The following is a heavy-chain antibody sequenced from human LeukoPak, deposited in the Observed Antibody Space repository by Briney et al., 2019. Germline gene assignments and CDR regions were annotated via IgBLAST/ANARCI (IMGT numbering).Heavy chain of an antibody. Sequence: ASVKVSCKASGGTFSSYAISWVRQAPGQGLEWMGGIIPIFGTANYAQKLQGRVTITTDESTSTAYMELSSLRSEDTAVYYCATLVTTVTTGGSWGQGTLVTVSS. CDR1: GGTFSSYA. J-gene: IGHJ4*02. D-gene: IGHD4-17*01. V-gene: IGHV1-69*05. CDR3: ATLVTTVTTGGS. CDR2: IIPIFGTA.